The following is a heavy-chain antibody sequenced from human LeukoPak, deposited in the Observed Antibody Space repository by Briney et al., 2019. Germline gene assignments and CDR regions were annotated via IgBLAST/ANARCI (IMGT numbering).Heavy chain of an antibody. V-gene: IGHV1-2*02. Sequence: GASVKVSCKASGYTFTGYCMHWVRQAPGQGLEWMGWINPNSGGTNYAQKFQGRVTMTRDTSISTAYMELSRLRSDDTAVYYCAREGGYYYDSSGYYFRYNWFDPWGQGTLVTVSS. CDR3: AREGGYYYDSSGYYFRYNWFDP. CDR1: GYTFTGYC. CDR2: INPNSGGT. D-gene: IGHD3-22*01. J-gene: IGHJ5*02.